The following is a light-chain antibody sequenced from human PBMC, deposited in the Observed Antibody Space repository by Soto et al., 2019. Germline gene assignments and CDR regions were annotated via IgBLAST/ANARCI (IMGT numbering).Light chain of an antibody. Sequence: QSVLTQPASVSGSPGQSITISCTGTSSDVGAYSYVSWYQQHPGKAPKLIIYDVSDRPSGISNRFSGSKSDNTASLTISGLQAEDEAEYYCSSYTSSRTYVFGTGTTV. CDR2: DVS. V-gene: IGLV2-14*01. CDR1: SSDVGAYSY. J-gene: IGLJ1*01. CDR3: SSYTSSRTYV.